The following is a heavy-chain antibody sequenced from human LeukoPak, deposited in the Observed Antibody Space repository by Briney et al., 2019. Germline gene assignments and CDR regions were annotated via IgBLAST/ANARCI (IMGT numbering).Heavy chain of an antibody. CDR3: ARDRLAAAGFYYYYGMDV. CDR2: IKQDGSEK. V-gene: IGHV3-7*03. D-gene: IGHD6-13*01. Sequence: PGGSLRLSCAASGFTFSSYWMSWVRQAPGKGLEWVANIKQDGSEKYYVDSVKGRFTISRDNAKNSLYLQMNSPRAEDTAVYYCARDRLAAAGFYYYYGMDVWGQGTTVTVSS. J-gene: IGHJ6*02. CDR1: GFTFSSYW.